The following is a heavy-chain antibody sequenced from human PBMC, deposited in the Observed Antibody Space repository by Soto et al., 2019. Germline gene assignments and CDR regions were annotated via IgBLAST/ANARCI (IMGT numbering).Heavy chain of an antibody. CDR2: IYYSGST. CDR3: ARLPAVLTGSGSYLDY. Sequence: SETLSLTCTVSGGSISSSSYYWGWIRQPPGKGLEWIGSIYYSGSTYYNPSLKSRVTISVDTSKNQFSLKLSSVTAADTAVYYCARLPAVLTGSGSYLDYWGQGTLVTVSS. J-gene: IGHJ4*02. CDR1: GGSISSSSYY. V-gene: IGHV4-39*01. D-gene: IGHD3-10*01.